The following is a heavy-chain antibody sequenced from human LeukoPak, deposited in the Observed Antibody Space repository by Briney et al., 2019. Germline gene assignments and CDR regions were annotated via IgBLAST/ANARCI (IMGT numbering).Heavy chain of an antibody. CDR3: GTVRGPDSSRWYSDY. Sequence: PGGSLTLSCAASGFRFSHYGMHWVRQAPGKGLEGVALIWYDGSNKYYADSVKGLFTSSRANSKNTLYLQMNSLSGEDTAVYYCGTVRGPDSSRWYSDYWGQGTLVTVSS. V-gene: IGHV3-33*01. CDR2: IWYDGSNK. J-gene: IGHJ4*02. D-gene: IGHD6-13*01. CDR1: GFRFSHYG.